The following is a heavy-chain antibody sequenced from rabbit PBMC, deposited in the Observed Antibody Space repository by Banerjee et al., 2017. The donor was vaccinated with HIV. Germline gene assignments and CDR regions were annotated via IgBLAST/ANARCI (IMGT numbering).Heavy chain of an antibody. J-gene: IGHJ4*01. CDR1: GFDLSSSYW. D-gene: IGHD2-1*01. Sequence: QSLEESGGDLVKPGASLTLTCTASGFDLSSSYWICWVRQAPGKGLELIACIYTSSGSTYYASWAKGRFTISKASSNTVDLKMTSLTAADTATYFCARSPTMTMVIYYFNLWGPGTLVTVS. V-gene: IGHV1S40*01. CDR2: IYTSSGST. CDR3: ARSPTMTMVIYYFNL.